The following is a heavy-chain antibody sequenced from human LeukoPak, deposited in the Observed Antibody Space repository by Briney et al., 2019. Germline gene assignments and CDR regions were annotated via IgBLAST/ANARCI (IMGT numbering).Heavy chain of an antibody. D-gene: IGHD4-17*01. V-gene: IGHV2-70*11. CDR1: GFSLSTSGMC. Sequence: SGPALVKPTQTLTLTCTFSGFSLSTSGMCVSWIRQPPGKALEWLARIAWDDDKSYSTSLKTRLTISKDTSKNQVVLTLTNMDPVDTATYFCARSLSGDYVYFDYWGQGTLVTVSS. CDR3: ARSLSGDYVYFDY. CDR2: IAWDDDK. J-gene: IGHJ4*02.